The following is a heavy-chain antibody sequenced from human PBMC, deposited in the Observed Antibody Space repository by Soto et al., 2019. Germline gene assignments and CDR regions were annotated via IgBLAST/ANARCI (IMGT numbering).Heavy chain of an antibody. CDR2: IYHSGST. CDR3: ARVPGP. V-gene: IGHV4-30-2*01. D-gene: IGHD3-10*01. J-gene: IGHJ5*02. CDR1: GGSISRGVYS. Sequence: SETLSLTCAVSGGSISRGVYSWSWIRQPPGKGLEWIGYIYHSGSTYYNPSLKSRVTISVDRSKNQFSLKLSSVTAADTAVYYCARVPGPWGQGTLVTVSS.